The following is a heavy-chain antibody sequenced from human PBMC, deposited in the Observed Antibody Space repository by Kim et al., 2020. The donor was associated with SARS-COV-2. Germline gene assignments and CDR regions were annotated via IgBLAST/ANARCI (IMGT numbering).Heavy chain of an antibody. J-gene: IGHJ4*02. CDR2: INTDTGSP. V-gene: IGHV7-4-1*02. CDR3: ARVVWGGYRYIDS. D-gene: IGHD3-16*02. CDR1: GYTFTNHA. Sequence: ASVKVSCKASGYTFTNHAINWVRQAPGRGLEWMGWINTDTGSPTYAPDFTGRFVFSLDTSVSTAYLQIRSLEAEYTALYYCARVVWGGYRYIDSLGQGT.